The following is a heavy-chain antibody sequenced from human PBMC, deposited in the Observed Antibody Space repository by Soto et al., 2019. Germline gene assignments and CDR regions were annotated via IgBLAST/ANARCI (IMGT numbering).Heavy chain of an antibody. J-gene: IGHJ1*01. D-gene: IGHD3-16*01. CDR3: ARFGPPTQH. CDR2: ISPYDDKT. V-gene: IGHV1-18*01. Sequence: ASVKVSCKASGYTFIRYGISWVRQAPGQRFEWMGWISPYDDKTVYLEKFQGRVTMTVDRSTRIVNMDLRGLKSDDTAVYYCARFGPPTQHWGQGTLVTVSS. CDR1: GYTFIRYG.